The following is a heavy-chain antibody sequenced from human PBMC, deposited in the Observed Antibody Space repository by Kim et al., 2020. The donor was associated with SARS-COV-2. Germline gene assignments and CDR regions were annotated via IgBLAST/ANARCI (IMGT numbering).Heavy chain of an antibody. J-gene: IGHJ6*02. D-gene: IGHD4-17*01. CDR2: ISWNSGSI. CDR1: GFTFDDYA. Sequence: GGSLRLSCAASGFTFDDYAMHWVRQAPGKGLEWVSGISWNSGSIGYADSVKGRFTISRDNAKNSLYLQMNSLRAEDTALYYCAKDDYGVGMDVWGQGTTVTVSS. V-gene: IGHV3-9*01. CDR3: AKDDYGVGMDV.